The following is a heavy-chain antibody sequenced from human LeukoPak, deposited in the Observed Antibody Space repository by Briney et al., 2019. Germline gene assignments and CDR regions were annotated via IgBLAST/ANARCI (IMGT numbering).Heavy chain of an antibody. CDR1: GFTFSSYA. CDR3: ARDLLIVQEYSSSSLDY. D-gene: IGHD6-6*01. Sequence: GGSLRLSCAASGFTFSSYAMHWVRQAPGKGLEWVAVISYDGGNKYYADSVKGRFTISRDNAKNSLYLQMSSLRAEDTAVYYCARDLLIVQEYSSSSLDYWGQGTLVTVSS. V-gene: IGHV3-30*04. J-gene: IGHJ4*02. CDR2: ISYDGGNK.